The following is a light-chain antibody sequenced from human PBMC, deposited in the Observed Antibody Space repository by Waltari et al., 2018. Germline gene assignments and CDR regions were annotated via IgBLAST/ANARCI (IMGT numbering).Light chain of an antibody. CDR2: KIS. CDR3: MQGSHWPRT. Sequence: DVVMTQSPLSLPVTLGQPASISCRSSQSLVHTDGNTYLNWFQQRPGQPPRRLIYKISRRESGVPDRCSGSGSGTDFTLKISRVEAEDVGVYYGMQGSHWPRTFGQGTKLEI. CDR1: QSLVHTDGNTY. V-gene: IGKV2-30*02. J-gene: IGKJ2*01.